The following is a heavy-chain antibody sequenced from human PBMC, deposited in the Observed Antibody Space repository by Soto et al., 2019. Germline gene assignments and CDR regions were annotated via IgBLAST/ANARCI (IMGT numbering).Heavy chain of an antibody. D-gene: IGHD6-19*01. CDR1: GGSLSEYY. CDR2: INHIGRT. V-gene: IGHV4-34*01. CDR3: ACQWLIHWFVP. J-gene: IGHJ5*02. Sequence: PSETLSLTCAVQGGSLSEYYWSWIRQSPGKGLEWVGEINHIGRTNYNPSLKGRVTMSVDTSKNQFSLKLTSVTAADTAVYYCACQWLIHWFVPWGQGTPVTVSS.